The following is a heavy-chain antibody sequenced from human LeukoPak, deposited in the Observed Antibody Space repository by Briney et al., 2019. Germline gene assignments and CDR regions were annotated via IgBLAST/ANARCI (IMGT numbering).Heavy chain of an antibody. D-gene: IGHD2-2*01. CDR3: ARESYQLLGFGYYFDY. CDR2: ISSSSSYT. V-gene: IGHV3-21*05. CDR1: GFTFSRYW. J-gene: IGHJ4*02. Sequence: GGSLRLSCAASGFTFSRYWMHWVRQAPGKGLEWVSYISSSSSYTNYADSVKGRFTISRDNAKNSLYLQMNSLRAEDTAVYYCARESYQLLGFGYYFDYWGQGTLVTVSS.